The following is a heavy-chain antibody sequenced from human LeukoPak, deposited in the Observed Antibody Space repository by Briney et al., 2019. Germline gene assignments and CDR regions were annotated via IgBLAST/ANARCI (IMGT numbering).Heavy chain of an antibody. Sequence: GGSLRLSCSASGFTFSSYAMHWVRQAPGKGLEYVSSISSNGGSTYYADSVRGRFTISRDNSKNTLYLQMSSLRAEDTAVYYCVKPYCSSTSCRYFAYWGQGTLVTVSS. V-gene: IGHV3-64D*06. CDR1: GFTFSSYA. J-gene: IGHJ4*02. D-gene: IGHD2-2*01. CDR3: VKPYCSSTSCRYFAY. CDR2: ISSNGGST.